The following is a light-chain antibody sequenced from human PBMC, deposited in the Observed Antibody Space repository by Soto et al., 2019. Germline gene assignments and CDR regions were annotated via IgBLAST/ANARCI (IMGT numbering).Light chain of an antibody. CDR1: QSISSW. Sequence: DIQVTQSPSSVSASVGDRVTITCRASQSISSWLAWYQQKPGKAPKLLIYDASSLESGVPSRFSGSGSGTEFTLTISSLQPDDFATYYCQQYNSYSGTFGQGTKVDIK. V-gene: IGKV1-5*01. CDR3: QQYNSYSGT. J-gene: IGKJ1*01. CDR2: DAS.